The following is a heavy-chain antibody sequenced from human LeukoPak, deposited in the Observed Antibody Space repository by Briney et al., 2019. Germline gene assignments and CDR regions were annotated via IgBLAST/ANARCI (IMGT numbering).Heavy chain of an antibody. CDR2: ITTGDGNT. D-gene: IGHD7-27*01. Sequence: PGGSPRLSCTASGFTFSSYTMTWVRQAPGKGLKWVSTITTGDGNTYYADSVKGRFTVSRDDSKNTLYLQMNSLRAEDTAVYYCAKDGGLWVSAHWGDSWGRGTLVTVSS. CDR1: GFTFSSYT. CDR3: AKDGGLWVSAHWGDS. J-gene: IGHJ4*02. V-gene: IGHV3-23*01.